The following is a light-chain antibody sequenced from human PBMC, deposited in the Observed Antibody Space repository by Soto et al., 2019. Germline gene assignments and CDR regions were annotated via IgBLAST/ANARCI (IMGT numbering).Light chain of an antibody. V-gene: IGKV3-15*01. CDR3: QQYNNWPQLT. CDR2: GAS. J-gene: IGKJ4*01. Sequence: EMVLTQSPGTLSLSPGERATLSCRASQSVSSSYLAWYQQKPGQAPRLLIYGASTRATGIPARFSGSGSGTEFTLTISSLQSEDFAVYYCQQYNNWPQLTFGGGTKVDIK. CDR1: QSVSSSY.